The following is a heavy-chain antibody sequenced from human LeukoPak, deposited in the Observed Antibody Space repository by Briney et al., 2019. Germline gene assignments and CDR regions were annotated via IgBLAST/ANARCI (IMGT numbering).Heavy chain of an antibody. CDR3: AREIDGDYDSDAFDT. CDR2: MNPNSDNP. J-gene: IGHJ3*02. V-gene: IGHV1-8*01. Sequence: ASVTVSCKASGYTFTSYDINWVRQATGQGLEWMGWMNPNSDNPGYAQKFQGRVTMTRNTSISTAYMELSSLRSEDTAVYYCAREIDGDYDSDAFDTWGQGTMVTVSS. D-gene: IGHD4-17*01. CDR1: GYTFTSYD.